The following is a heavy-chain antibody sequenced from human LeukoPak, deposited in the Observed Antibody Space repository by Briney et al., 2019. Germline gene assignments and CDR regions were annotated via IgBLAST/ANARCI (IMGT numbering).Heavy chain of an antibody. V-gene: IGHV4-59*11. Sequence: SETLSLTCTVSGGSISSLYWTWIRQPPGKGLEWIGNIHNSGSTNYNPSLRSLVTISVDTAKNQFSLRLKSVTAADTAVYFCGRESFGGHCSRTGCFQYTWVDPWGQGSLVTVSS. CDR2: IHNSGST. CDR3: GRESFGGHCSRTGCFQYTWVDP. D-gene: IGHD2-2*01. CDR1: GGSISSLY. J-gene: IGHJ5*02.